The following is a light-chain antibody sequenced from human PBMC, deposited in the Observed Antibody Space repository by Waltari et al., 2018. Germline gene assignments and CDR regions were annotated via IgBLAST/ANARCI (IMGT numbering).Light chain of an antibody. Sequence: QSALTQPASVSGSPGRSITISCIGPSSSFGGYIYVSWSQQHPGKVPKLMIYDVSNRPSGVSNRFSASKSGNTASLTISGLQAEDEADYYCSSFASNRDVLFGGGTKLTVL. CDR3: SSFASNRDVL. V-gene: IGLV2-14*03. CDR1: SSSFGGYIY. J-gene: IGLJ2*01. CDR2: DVS.